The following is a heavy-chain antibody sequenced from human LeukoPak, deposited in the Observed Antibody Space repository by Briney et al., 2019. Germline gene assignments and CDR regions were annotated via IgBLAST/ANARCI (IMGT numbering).Heavy chain of an antibody. D-gene: IGHD3-22*01. V-gene: IGHV3-30*03. Sequence: PGGSLRLSCSASGLTVTNAWMNWVRQAPGEGLEWVAVISYDGSNKYYADSVKGRFTISRDNSKNTLYLQMNSLRAEDTAVYYCARNQDYYDSSGYLGHPDWGQGTLVTVSS. CDR1: GLTVTNAW. CDR3: ARNQDYYDSSGYLGHPD. J-gene: IGHJ4*02. CDR2: ISYDGSNK.